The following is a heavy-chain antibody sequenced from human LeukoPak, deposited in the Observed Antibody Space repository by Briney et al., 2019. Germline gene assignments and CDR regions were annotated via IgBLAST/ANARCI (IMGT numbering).Heavy chain of an antibody. CDR3: RDYGER. J-gene: IGHJ1*01. Sequence: GGSLRLSCAASGFSFNSFWMHWVRQPPGKGLVWVSRISGGGKITTYADSVKGRFTVSRDNARNELYLQMNSLTVEDTAIYYCRDYGERWGQGALVTVSS. CDR2: ISGGGKIT. D-gene: IGHD4-17*01. V-gene: IGHV3-74*01. CDR1: GFSFNSFW.